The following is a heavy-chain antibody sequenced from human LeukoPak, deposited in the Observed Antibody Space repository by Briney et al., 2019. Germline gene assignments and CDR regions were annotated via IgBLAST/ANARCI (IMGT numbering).Heavy chain of an antibody. J-gene: IGHJ4*02. Sequence: SETLSLTCTVSGGSISSYYWSWIRQPPGKGLEWIGYIYYSGSTNYTPSLKSRVTISVDTSKNQFSLKLSSVTAADTAVYYCARAATSSGWYIGYWGQGTLVTVSS. CDR3: ARAATSSGWYIGY. CDR2: IYYSGST. D-gene: IGHD6-19*01. CDR1: GGSISSYY. V-gene: IGHV4-59*01.